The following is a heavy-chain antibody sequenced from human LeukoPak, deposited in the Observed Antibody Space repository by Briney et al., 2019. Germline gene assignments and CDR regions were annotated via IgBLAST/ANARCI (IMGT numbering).Heavy chain of an antibody. CDR3: ARGGDYDILTGFDY. D-gene: IGHD3-9*01. Sequence: SVKVSCKASGGTFSSYAISWVRQAPGQGLEWMGGIIPIFGTANYAQKFRGRVTITADKSTSTAYMELSSLRSEDTAVYYCARGGDYDILTGFDYWGQGTLVTVSS. V-gene: IGHV1-69*06. CDR2: IIPIFGTA. CDR1: GGTFSSYA. J-gene: IGHJ4*02.